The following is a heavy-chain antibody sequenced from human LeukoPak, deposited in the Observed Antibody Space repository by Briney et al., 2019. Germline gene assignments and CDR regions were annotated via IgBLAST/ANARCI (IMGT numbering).Heavy chain of an antibody. CDR2: MNPNSGNT. D-gene: IGHD3-3*01. CDR1: GYTFTSYD. CDR3: ARVGVGYDFWSGYYTGLTYNGNWFDP. J-gene: IGHJ5*02. V-gene: IGHV1-8*03. Sequence: ASVKVSCKASGYTFTSYDINWVRQATGQGLEWMGWMNPNSGNTGYAQKFQGRVTITRNTSISTAYMELSSLRSEDTAVYYCARVGVGYDFWSGYYTGLTYNGNWFDPWGQGTLVTVSS.